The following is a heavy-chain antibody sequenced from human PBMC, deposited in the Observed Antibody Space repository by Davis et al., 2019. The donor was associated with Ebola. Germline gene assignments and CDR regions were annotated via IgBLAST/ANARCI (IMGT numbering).Heavy chain of an antibody. D-gene: IGHD3-3*01. CDR2: IIPIFGTA. J-gene: IGHJ6*02. CDR1: RCTFSSYA. CDR3: ARGGGTRITMDYYYGMDV. V-gene: IGHV1-69*06. Sequence: ASSVKVSCRASRCTFSSYAISWVRQAPGQGLEWMGGIIPIFGTANYAQKFQGRVTITADKSTSTAYMELSSLRSEDTAVYYCARGGGTRITMDYYYGMDVWGQGTTVTVSS.